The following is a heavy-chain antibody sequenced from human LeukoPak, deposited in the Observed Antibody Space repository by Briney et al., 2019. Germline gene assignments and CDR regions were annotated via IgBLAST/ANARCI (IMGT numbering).Heavy chain of an antibody. CDR1: GFTVSSNY. V-gene: IGHV3-53*01. D-gene: IGHD2-2*01. CDR2: IYSDGTT. Sequence: PGGSLRLSCAASGFTVSSNYMSWVRQAPGKGLEWVSIIYSDGTTYYVDSVKGRFTISRDNSKNTLYLQMNNLRAEDTAMYYCARWYCSSISCYYDCWGQGILVTVSS. J-gene: IGHJ4*02. CDR3: ARWYCSSISCYYDC.